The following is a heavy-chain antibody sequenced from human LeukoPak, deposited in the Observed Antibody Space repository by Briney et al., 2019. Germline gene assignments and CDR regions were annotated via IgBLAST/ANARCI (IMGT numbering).Heavy chain of an antibody. Sequence: ASVKVSCKASGYTFTSYYINWVRQATGQGLKWMGRMNHNSGNTCYAQKFQGRVTMTRNNSTSTAYMELSSLRSEDTAVYYCARGDGWYFDVWSGSNWYYGMDVWGQGTTVTVSS. D-gene: IGHD3-3*01. CDR1: GYTFTSYY. J-gene: IGHJ6*02. V-gene: IGHV1-8*01. CDR3: ARGDGWYFDVWSGSNWYYGMDV. CDR2: MNHNSGNT.